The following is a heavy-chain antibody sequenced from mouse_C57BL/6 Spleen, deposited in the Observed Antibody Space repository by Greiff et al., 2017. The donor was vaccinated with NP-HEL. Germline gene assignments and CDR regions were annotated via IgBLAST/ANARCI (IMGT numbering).Heavy chain of an antibody. CDR1: GYAFSSYW. CDR2: IYPGDGDT. Sequence: QVQLQQSGAELVKPGASVKISCKASGYAFSSYWMNWVKQRPGKGLEWIGQIYPGDGDTNYNGKFKGKATLTADKSSSTAYMQLSSLTSEDSAVYFCARSLDSSGYYAMDYWGQGTSVTVSS. CDR3: ARSLDSSGYYAMDY. V-gene: IGHV1-80*01. J-gene: IGHJ4*01. D-gene: IGHD3-2*02.